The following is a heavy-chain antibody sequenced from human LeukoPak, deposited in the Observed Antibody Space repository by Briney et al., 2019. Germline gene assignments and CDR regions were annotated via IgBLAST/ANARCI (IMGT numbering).Heavy chain of an antibody. J-gene: IGHJ4*02. CDR1: GGSISSYY. D-gene: IGHD3-3*01. V-gene: IGHV4-59*01. CDR2: IYYSGST. Sequence: SETLSLTCTVSGGSISSYYWSWIRQPPGKGLDWIGNIYYSGSTNYNPSLKSRVTISVDTSKNQFSLKLSSVTAADTAVYYCARGSAPIYDFWSGFSQYLAFDYWGQGTLVTVSS. CDR3: ARGSAPIYDFWSGFSQYLAFDY.